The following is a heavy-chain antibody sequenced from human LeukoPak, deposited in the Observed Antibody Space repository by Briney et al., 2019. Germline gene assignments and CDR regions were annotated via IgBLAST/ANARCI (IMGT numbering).Heavy chain of an antibody. D-gene: IGHD2-2*01. CDR3: ARGSPVVPAAYLDY. Sequence: ASVKVSCKASGYTFTGYYMHWVRQAPGQGLEWMGWINPNSGGTNYAQKFQGWVAMTRDTSISTAYMELSRLRSDDTAVYYCARGSPVVPAAYLDYWGQGTLVTVSS. CDR1: GYTFTGYY. V-gene: IGHV1-2*04. J-gene: IGHJ4*02. CDR2: INPNSGGT.